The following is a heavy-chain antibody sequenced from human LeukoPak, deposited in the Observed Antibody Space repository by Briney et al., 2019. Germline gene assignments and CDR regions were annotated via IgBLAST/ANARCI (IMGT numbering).Heavy chain of an antibody. CDR1: GGSISSGGYY. Sequence: PSQTLSLTCTVSGGSISSGGYYWSWIRQHRGRGREWIVYIYYSGSTYYNPSMKSRITISVNTAKNQFSLKLSSVTAADTAVYYCARSIAAAECFDYWGQGTLVTVSS. CDR2: IYYSGST. V-gene: IGHV4-31*03. CDR3: ARSIAAAECFDY. D-gene: IGHD6-13*01. J-gene: IGHJ4*02.